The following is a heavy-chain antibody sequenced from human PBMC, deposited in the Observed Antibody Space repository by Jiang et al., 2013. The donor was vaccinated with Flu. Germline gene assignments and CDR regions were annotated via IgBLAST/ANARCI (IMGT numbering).Heavy chain of an antibody. J-gene: IGHJ4*02. CDR3: ARGQLMARYGFDY. D-gene: IGHD2-8*01. CDR2: IFKGGIT. Sequence: GLVKPSDTVSLTCTVSNYSLTKNNYWAWIRQAPGMGLEWIGSIFKGGITYYSPTFRDRVGLLIDTSKNQFSLRLRSVTAADTAVYYCARGQLMARYGFDYWGSGIPVTVSS. CDR1: NYSLTKNNY. V-gene: IGHV4-38-2*02.